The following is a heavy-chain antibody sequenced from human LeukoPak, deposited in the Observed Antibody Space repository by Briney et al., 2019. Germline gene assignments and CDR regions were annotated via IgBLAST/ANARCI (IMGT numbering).Heavy chain of an antibody. CDR3: ARLPSCSSSTCYPWFDP. Sequence: SETLSLTCAVYGGSFSGYYWSWIRQPPGKGLKWIGEINHSGSTNYNPSLKSRVTISVDTSENQFSLKLSSVTAADTAVYYCARLPSCSSSTCYPWFDPWGQGTLVTVSS. J-gene: IGHJ5*02. CDR2: INHSGST. CDR1: GGSFSGYY. D-gene: IGHD2-2*01. V-gene: IGHV4-34*01.